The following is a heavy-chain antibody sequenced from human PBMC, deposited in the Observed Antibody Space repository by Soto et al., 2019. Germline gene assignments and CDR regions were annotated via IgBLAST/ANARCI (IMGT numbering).Heavy chain of an antibody. J-gene: IGHJ3*02. CDR1: GGSLSGYY. Sequence: SETVFLTCAVYGGSLSGYYWSWIRQPPGKGLEWIGEINHSGSTNYNPSLKSPVTTSADTSKNQCAQELSSVTAADAAVYYCARLNCRTFEIWGQGTMVTV. CDR2: INHSGST. V-gene: IGHV4-34*01. D-gene: IGHD2-15*01. CDR3: ARLNCRTFEI.